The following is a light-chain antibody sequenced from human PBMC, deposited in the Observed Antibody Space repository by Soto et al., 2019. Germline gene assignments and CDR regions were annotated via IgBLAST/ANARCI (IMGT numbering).Light chain of an antibody. CDR1: QSVLYSSNNKNY. J-gene: IGKJ3*01. V-gene: IGKV4-1*01. CDR3: QQYSGTPLT. Sequence: DIVMTQSPDSLAVSLGERATINCKSSQSVLYSSNNKNYLAWYQQKPGQPPKLLIYWASTRESGVPDRFSGSGSGTDFTLTISSLQAEDVAVYYCQQYSGTPLTFGPGTKVDIK. CDR2: WAS.